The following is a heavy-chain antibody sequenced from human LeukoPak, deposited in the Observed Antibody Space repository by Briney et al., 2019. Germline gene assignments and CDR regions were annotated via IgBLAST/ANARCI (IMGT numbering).Heavy chain of an antibody. CDR3: ARDDRVTAPTY. J-gene: IGHJ4*02. CDR1: GGSISSYY. D-gene: IGHD1-1*01. Sequence: SETLSLTCTVSGGSISSYYWSWIRQPPGKGLEWIGYIYYSGNTNYNPSLKSRVTISVDTSKNQFSLKLRSVTAADTAVYYCARDDRVTAPTYWGQGTLVTVSS. V-gene: IGHV4-59*08. CDR2: IYYSGNT.